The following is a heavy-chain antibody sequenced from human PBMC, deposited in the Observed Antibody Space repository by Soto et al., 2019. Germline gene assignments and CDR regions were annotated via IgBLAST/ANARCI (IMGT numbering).Heavy chain of an antibody. CDR2: IVPLSGTA. CDR3: ASARTGYYPSTY. D-gene: IGHD3-9*01. J-gene: IGHJ4*02. Sequence: QVQLVQSGAEVKKPGSSVKVSCKASGGTFSRSSISWVRQAPGQGLEWMGGIVPLSGTADYAQKFQGRVTVTADESTSTAYMDLSSLTSEDTAIYYCASARTGYYPSTYWGQGTLVTVSS. V-gene: IGHV1-69*01. CDR1: GGTFSRSS.